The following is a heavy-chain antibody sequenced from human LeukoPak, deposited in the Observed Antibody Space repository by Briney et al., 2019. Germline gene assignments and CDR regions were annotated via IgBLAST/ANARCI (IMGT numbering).Heavy chain of an antibody. D-gene: IGHD3-22*01. CDR1: GGSISSYY. CDR2: IYTSGST. CDR3: ARGTYYYDSSGYYKYYFDY. Sequence: TATLSLTCTVSGGSISSYYWSWIRQPAGKGLEWIGRIYTSGSTNYNPSLKSRVIMSVDTSKNQFSLKLSSVTAADTAVYYCARGTYYYDSSGYYKYYFDYWGQGTLVTVSS. J-gene: IGHJ4*02. V-gene: IGHV4-4*07.